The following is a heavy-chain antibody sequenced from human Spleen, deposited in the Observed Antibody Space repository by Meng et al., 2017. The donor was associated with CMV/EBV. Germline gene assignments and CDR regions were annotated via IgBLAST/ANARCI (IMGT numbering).Heavy chain of an antibody. V-gene: IGHV4-39*07. Sequence: SFSSVTVNNTCFFWAGVRRPPEKGLECIASVNVGGGTYHNPSLKSRVVISVDTSRNQFSLRLTSMTAADTAIYYGARDPYGGHLDSWGPGRLVTVSS. CDR2: VNVGGGT. CDR3: ARDPYGGHLDS. D-gene: IGHD2-21*01. J-gene: IGHJ1*01. CDR1: SVTVNNTCFF.